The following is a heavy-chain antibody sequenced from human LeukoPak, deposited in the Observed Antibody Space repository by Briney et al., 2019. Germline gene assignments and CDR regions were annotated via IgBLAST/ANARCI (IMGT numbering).Heavy chain of an antibody. J-gene: IGHJ6*02. CDR2: IKQDGSEK. Sequence: PGGSLRLSCAASGFTFSSYWMSWVRQAPGKGLEWVANIKQDGSEKYYVDSVKGRFTISRDNAKNSLYLQMNSLRAEDTAVYYCARDHATTAMFYSYGMDVWGQGTTVTVSS. CDR3: ARDHATTAMFYSYGMDV. CDR1: GFTFSSYW. D-gene: IGHD4-11*01. V-gene: IGHV3-7*03.